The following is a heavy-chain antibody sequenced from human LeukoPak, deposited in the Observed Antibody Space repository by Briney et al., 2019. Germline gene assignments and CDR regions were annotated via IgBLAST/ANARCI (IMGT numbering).Heavy chain of an antibody. CDR2: ISGSGSTI. Sequence: PGGSLRLSCAASGFTFSNYGLNWVRQAPGKGLEWVSYISGSGSTIYYADSVKGRFTISRDNAKNSLYLQMNSLRAEDTAVYYCAREQLTVYYYYYYMDVWGKGTTVTVSS. CDR3: AREQLTVYYYYYYMDV. CDR1: GFTFSNYG. J-gene: IGHJ6*03. D-gene: IGHD4-17*01. V-gene: IGHV3-48*04.